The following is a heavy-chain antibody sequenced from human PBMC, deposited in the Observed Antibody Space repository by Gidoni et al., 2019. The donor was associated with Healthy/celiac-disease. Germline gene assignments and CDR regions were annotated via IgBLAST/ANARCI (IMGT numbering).Heavy chain of an antibody. J-gene: IGHJ3*02. CDR3: ARERYYYDSSGYYLGAFDI. V-gene: IGHV1-2*04. Sequence: QVQLVQSGAEVKKPGASVKVSCEASGYTFTGYYIHWVRQAPGQGLEWMGWINPNSGGTNYAQKFQGWVTMTRDTSISTAYMVLSRLRSDDTAVYYCARERYYYDSSGYYLGAFDIWGQGTMVTVSS. D-gene: IGHD3-22*01. CDR2: INPNSGGT. CDR1: GYTFTGYY.